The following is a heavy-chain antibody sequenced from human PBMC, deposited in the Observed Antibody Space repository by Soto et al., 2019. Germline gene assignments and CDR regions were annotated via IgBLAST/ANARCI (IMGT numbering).Heavy chain of an antibody. Sequence: GGSLRLSCAVSGFTFSSYGMHWVRQAPGKGLEWVAVISYDGSNKYYADSVKGRFTISRDNSKNTLYLQMNSLRAEDTAVYYCAKARTVSYGDYYYYYYGMDVWGQGTTVTVSS. D-gene: IGHD4-17*01. J-gene: IGHJ6*02. CDR1: GFTFSSYG. CDR2: ISYDGSNK. V-gene: IGHV3-30*18. CDR3: AKARTVSYGDYYYYYYGMDV.